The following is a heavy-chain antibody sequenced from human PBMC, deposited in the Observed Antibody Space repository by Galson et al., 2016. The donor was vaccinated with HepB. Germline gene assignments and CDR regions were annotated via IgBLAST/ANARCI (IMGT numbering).Heavy chain of an antibody. J-gene: IGHJ6*02. CDR1: RFDFSSYA. CDR2: MSYDGRNE. V-gene: IGHV3-30*04. CDR3: ARDFGEAVGGDAMDV. D-gene: IGHD6-13*01. Sequence: SLRLSCAASRFDFSSYAMHWVRQAPGKGLEWLAVMSYDGRNEAYGGSVRGRFTISRDNSKNMLYLQMNSLRGEDTAVYYCARDFGEAVGGDAMDVWGFGTTVTVSS.